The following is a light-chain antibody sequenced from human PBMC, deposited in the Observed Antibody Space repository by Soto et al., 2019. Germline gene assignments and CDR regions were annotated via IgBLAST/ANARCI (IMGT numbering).Light chain of an antibody. J-gene: IGKJ1*01. CDR2: GTS. CDR3: TGYGIPAEP. V-gene: IGKV3-20*01. Sequence: VFTQSSATHSLSPGERATLPCRASQSVKSSYLAGYQHKPGQAPRLLIYGTSSRANGIPDRFSGSGCGTDFTLSSFCVEAEDCIRDCSTGYGIPAEPFG. CDR1: QSVKSSY.